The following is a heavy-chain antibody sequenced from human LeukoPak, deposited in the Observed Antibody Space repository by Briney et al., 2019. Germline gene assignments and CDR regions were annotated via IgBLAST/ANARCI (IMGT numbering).Heavy chain of an antibody. CDR1: GGSISSGGYY. V-gene: IGHV4-31*03. CDR2: IYYSGST. Sequence: PSETLSLTCTVSGGSISSGGYYWSWIRRHPGTGLEWIGYIYYSGSTYYNPSLKSRVTISVDTSKNQFSLKLSSVTAADTAVYYCARDSSGYYDSSGYYYPGGYFQHWGQGTLVTVSS. CDR3: ARDSSGYYDSSGYYYPGGYFQH. J-gene: IGHJ1*01. D-gene: IGHD3-22*01.